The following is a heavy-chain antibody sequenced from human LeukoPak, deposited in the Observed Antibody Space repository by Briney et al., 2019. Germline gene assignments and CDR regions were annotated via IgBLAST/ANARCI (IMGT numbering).Heavy chain of an antibody. CDR2: IYYSGST. Sequence: PSETLSLTCTVSGGSISSSSYYWGWLRQPPGKGLEWIGSIYYSGSTYYNPSLKSRVTISVDTSKNQFSLKLSSVTAADTAVYYCARWTALGGSGGHNWFDPWGQGTLVTVSS. D-gene: IGHD3-10*01. CDR1: GGSISSSSYY. CDR3: ARWTALGGSGGHNWFDP. J-gene: IGHJ5*02. V-gene: IGHV4-39*01.